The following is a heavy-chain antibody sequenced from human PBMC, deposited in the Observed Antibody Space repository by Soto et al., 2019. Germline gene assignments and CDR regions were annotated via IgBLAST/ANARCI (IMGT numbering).Heavy chain of an antibody. CDR2: IYDSGST. CDR1: GGSISSYY. CDR3: ARCPPRLRGLRRGYYFDY. V-gene: IGHV4-59*08. J-gene: IGHJ4*02. Sequence: QVQLQESGPGLVKPSETLSLTCTVSGGSISSYYWSWIRQPPGKGLEWIGYIYDSGSTNYNPSLKGRVTIPVDTSKNQSSLKLSSVTAADTAVYYCARCPPRLRGLRRGYYFDYWGQGTLVTVSS. D-gene: IGHD1-26*01.